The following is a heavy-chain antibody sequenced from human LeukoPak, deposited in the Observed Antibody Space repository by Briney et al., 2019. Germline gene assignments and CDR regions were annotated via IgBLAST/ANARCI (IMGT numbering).Heavy chain of an antibody. J-gene: IGHJ4*02. Sequence: PGGSLRLSCAASGFTFTDYWMNWVRQAPGKGLEWVANIRQDGGDKKYVDSVKGRFTISRDNAANSLYLQMNSLRVEDTAVYYCVRGGRGERPNYWGQGTLVTVSS. CDR3: VRGGRGERPNY. D-gene: IGHD3-16*01. V-gene: IGHV3-7*01. CDR2: IRQDGGDK. CDR1: GFTFTDYW.